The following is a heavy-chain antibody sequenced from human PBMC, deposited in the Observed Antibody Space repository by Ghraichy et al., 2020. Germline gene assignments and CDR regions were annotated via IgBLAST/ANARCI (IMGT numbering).Heavy chain of an antibody. Sequence: GGSLRLSCAASGFTFSSYSMNWVRQAPGKGLEWVSSISSSSSYIYYADSVKGRFTISRDNAKNSLYLQMNSLRAEDTAVYYCARDSLLYRGTAFDIWGQGTMVTVSS. V-gene: IGHV3-21*01. D-gene: IGHD1-26*01. J-gene: IGHJ3*02. CDR3: ARDSLLYRGTAFDI. CDR1: GFTFSSYS. CDR2: ISSSSSYI.